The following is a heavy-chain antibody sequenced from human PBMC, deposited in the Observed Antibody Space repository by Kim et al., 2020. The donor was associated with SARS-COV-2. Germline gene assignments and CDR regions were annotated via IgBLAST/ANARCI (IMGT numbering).Heavy chain of an antibody. CDR1: GGSFSGYY. Sequence: SETLSLTCAVYGGSFSGYYWSWIRQPPGKGLEWIGEINHSGSTNYNPSLKSRVTISVDTSKNQFSLKLSSVTAADTAVYYCARGLINYYDSSGYGFYFDYWGQGTLVTVSS. J-gene: IGHJ4*02. D-gene: IGHD3-22*01. CDR3: ARGLINYYDSSGYGFYFDY. V-gene: IGHV4-34*01. CDR2: INHSGST.